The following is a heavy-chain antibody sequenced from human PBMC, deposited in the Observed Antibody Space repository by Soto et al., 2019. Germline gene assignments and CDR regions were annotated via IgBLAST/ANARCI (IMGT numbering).Heavy chain of an antibody. CDR2: IRNKGNNYAT. CDR1: GFTFSDCA. J-gene: IGHJ4*02. D-gene: IGHD5-18*01. V-gene: IGHV3-73*02. Sequence: VQLVESGGGLVQPGGSLKVSCAASGFTFSDCAMHWVRQASGKGLEWVGRIRNKGNNYATAYTASVKGRFTISRDDSKNTVYLQMNSLKIDDTAVYYCTARRDWTAVDPLEYWGLGTLVTVSS. CDR3: TARRDWTAVDPLEY.